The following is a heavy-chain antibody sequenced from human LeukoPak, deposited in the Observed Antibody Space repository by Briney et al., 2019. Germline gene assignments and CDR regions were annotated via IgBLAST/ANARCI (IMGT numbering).Heavy chain of an antibody. CDR2: IFYGST. CDR3: ARGGTEGGLEISFFFDL. V-gene: IGHV4-59*01. D-gene: IGHD1-1*01. J-gene: IGHJ2*01. Sequence: SETLSLTCTVSGASISSYYWSWIRQPPGKGLEWIGYIFYGSTNYNPSLKSRVTISVDTSKNQFSLKLSSVTAADTAVYYCARGGTEGGLEISFFFDLWGRGTLVTVSS. CDR1: GASISSYY.